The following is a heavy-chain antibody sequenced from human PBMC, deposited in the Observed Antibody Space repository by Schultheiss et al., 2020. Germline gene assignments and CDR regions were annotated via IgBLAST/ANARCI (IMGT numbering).Heavy chain of an antibody. CDR3: ARVRPLLRAFDI. V-gene: IGHV3-7*01. CDR2: IKQGGSEE. D-gene: IGHD2-15*01. Sequence: GESLKISCAASVFAFSTSSMSWVRQAPGKGLEWVANIKQGGSEEYHVDSVKGRFTISRDNAKNSLYVQMHSLRAENTAVYYCARVRPLLRAFDIWGQGTMVTVSS. J-gene: IGHJ3*02. CDR1: VFAFSTSS.